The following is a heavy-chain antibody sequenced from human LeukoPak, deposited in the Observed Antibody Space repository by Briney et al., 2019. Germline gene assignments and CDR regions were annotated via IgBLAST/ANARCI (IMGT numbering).Heavy chain of an antibody. D-gene: IGHD2-15*01. Sequence: GGSLRLSCAASGFTFSGYWMSWVRQAPGKGLEWVANIKRDGSEKYYMDSVKGRFTISRDNAKNSLYLQMNSLRAEDTAVYYCARDYFYCSGGSCYSGYYYYYYGMDVWGQGTTVTVSS. CDR1: GFTFSGYW. V-gene: IGHV3-7*01. CDR2: IKRDGSEK. J-gene: IGHJ6*02. CDR3: ARDYFYCSGGSCYSGYYYYYYGMDV.